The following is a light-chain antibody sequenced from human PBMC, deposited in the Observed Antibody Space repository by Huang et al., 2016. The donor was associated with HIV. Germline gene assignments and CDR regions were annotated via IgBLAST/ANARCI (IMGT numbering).Light chain of an antibody. J-gene: IGKJ4*01. Sequence: EIVLPQSPATLSLSPGERATLSCRAGQSCSNYLAWYQQKPGQAPRLLSYDASNRATGIPARFSGTGSGTDFTLTINNLEPEDFAVYSCQQRSDWPRLTFGGGTKVEIK. CDR2: DAS. V-gene: IGKV3-11*01. CDR3: QQRSDWPRLT. CDR1: QSCSNY.